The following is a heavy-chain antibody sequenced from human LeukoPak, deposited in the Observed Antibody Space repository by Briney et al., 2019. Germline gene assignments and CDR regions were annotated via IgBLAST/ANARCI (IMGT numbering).Heavy chain of an antibody. CDR1: GYTFTSYY. V-gene: IGHV1-2*02. Sequence: ASVKVSCKASGYTFTSYYMHWVRQAPGQGLEWMGWINPNSGGTNYAQKFQGRVTMTRDTSISTAYMELSRLRSDDTAVYYCARARITMVRGVIPEGRNWFDPWGQGTLVTVSS. CDR3: ARARITMVRGVIPEGRNWFDP. D-gene: IGHD3-10*01. CDR2: INPNSGGT. J-gene: IGHJ5*02.